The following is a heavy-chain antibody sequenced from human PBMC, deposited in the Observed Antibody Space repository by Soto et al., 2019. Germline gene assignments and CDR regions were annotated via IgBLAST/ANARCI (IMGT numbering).Heavy chain of an antibody. CDR2: IYYSGST. D-gene: IGHD2-21*02. Sequence: SETLSLTCTVSGGSISSSSYYWGWIRQPPGKGLEWIGCIYYSGSTNYNPSLKSRVTISVDTSKNQFSLKLNSVTAADTAVYYCARDLWGYCGADCYPLDVWGQGTTVTVSS. CDR1: GGSISSSSYY. CDR3: ARDLWGYCGADCYPLDV. J-gene: IGHJ6*02. V-gene: IGHV4-39*07.